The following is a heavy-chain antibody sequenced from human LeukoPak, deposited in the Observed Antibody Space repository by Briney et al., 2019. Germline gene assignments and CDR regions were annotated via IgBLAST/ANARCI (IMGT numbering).Heavy chain of an antibody. CDR2: ISYDGSNK. J-gene: IGHJ4*02. CDR1: GFSISTFW. Sequence: GGSPRLSCVASGFSISTFWMTWVRQAPGKGLEWVAVISYDGSNKYYADSVKGRFTISRDNSKNTLYLQMNSLRAEDTAVYYCASSEIYQLQIPGDYWGQGTLVTVSS. V-gene: IGHV3-30-3*01. D-gene: IGHD2-2*01. CDR3: ASSEIYQLQIPGDY.